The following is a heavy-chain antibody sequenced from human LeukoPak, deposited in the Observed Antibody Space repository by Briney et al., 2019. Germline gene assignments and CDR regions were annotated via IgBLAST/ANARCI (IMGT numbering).Heavy chain of an antibody. CDR1: GYTFTGYY. Sequence: ASVKVSCKASGYTFTGYYMHWARQAPGQGLEWMGWINPNSGGTNYAQKFQGRVTMTRDTSISTAYMELSRLRSDDTAVYYCASDIATVTTSTYGMDVWGQGTTVTVSS. V-gene: IGHV1-2*02. CDR3: ASDIATVTTSTYGMDV. D-gene: IGHD4-17*01. J-gene: IGHJ6*02. CDR2: INPNSGGT.